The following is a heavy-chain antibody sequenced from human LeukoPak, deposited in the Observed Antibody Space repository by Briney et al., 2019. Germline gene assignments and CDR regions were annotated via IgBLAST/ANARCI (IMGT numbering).Heavy chain of an antibody. V-gene: IGHV3-11*01. CDR2: ITTGGTTV. CDR1: GFTFSDYN. CDR3: AGSNAAPSWLSPHRYFDY. J-gene: IGHJ4*02. D-gene: IGHD6-19*01. Sequence: PGGSLTLSCAASGFTFSDYNMNWIRQAPGKGLEWISYITTGGTTVYSADSVKGRFTISRDNDKNSLFLHMTSLRADDTAVYYCAGSNAAPSWLSPHRYFDYWSQGTLVTVSS.